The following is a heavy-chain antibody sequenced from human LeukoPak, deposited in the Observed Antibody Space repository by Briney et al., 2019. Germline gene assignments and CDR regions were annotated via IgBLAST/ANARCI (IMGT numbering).Heavy chain of an antibody. CDR3: ARETYYYDSSGYLDY. J-gene: IGHJ4*02. Sequence: GGSLRLSCAASGFTFSSYEMNWVRQAPGKGLEWVSYISSSGSTIYYADSVKGRFTISRDNAKNSLYLQMNSLRAEDTAVYYCARETYYYDSSGYLDYWGQGTLVTVSS. D-gene: IGHD3-22*01. CDR2: ISSSGSTI. V-gene: IGHV3-48*03. CDR1: GFTFSSYE.